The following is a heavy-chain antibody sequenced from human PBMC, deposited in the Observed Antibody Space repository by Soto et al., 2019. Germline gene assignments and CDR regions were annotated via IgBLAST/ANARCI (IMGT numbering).Heavy chain of an antibody. CDR1: GFTFDEYA. Sequence: GGSLRLSCAASGFTFDEYAMHWVRQPPGKGLEWVSLISWDGSNRYYADSVQGRFTISRDNSKYSLYLEMSSLRPEDTALYYCAKDISRGPTKNYDFWSGPDYWGQGNLVTVSS. V-gene: IGHV3-43D*04. D-gene: IGHD3-3*01. CDR3: AKDISRGPTKNYDFWSGPDY. CDR2: ISWDGSNR. J-gene: IGHJ4*02.